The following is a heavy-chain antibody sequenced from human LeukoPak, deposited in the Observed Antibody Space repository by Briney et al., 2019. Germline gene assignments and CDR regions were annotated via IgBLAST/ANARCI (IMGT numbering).Heavy chain of an antibody. V-gene: IGHV3-23*01. D-gene: IGHD1-26*01. CDR3: AKSRGESRGASNY. CDR1: GFTFSSYA. CDR2: ISGSGDTT. J-gene: IGHJ4*02. Sequence: GSLRLSCAASGFTFSSYAMNWVRQAPGKGLEWVSFISGSGDTTYYADSVKGRFTISRDNSKNTLYLQMNSLRAEDTAVYYCAKSRGESRGASNYWGQGTLVTVSS.